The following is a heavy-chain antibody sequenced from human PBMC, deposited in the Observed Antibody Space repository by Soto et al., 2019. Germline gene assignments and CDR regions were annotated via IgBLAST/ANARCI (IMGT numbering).Heavy chain of an antibody. J-gene: IGHJ4*02. CDR2: ASAYNRNT. D-gene: IGHD1-26*01. CDR1: GYTFTNYG. CDR3: ARERQWEPLLY. Sequence: QVRLVQSGAEVKRPGAPVRVSCKASGYTFTNYGITWVRQVPGQGLEWMGWASAYNRNTNYAQKFEDRVIMTTDTSTGTAHMELRSLRYDDTALYFCARERQWEPLLYWGQGTLVTVSS. V-gene: IGHV1-18*01.